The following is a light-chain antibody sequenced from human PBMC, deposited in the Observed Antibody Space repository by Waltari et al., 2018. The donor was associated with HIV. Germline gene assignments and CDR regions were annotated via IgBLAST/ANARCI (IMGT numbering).Light chain of an antibody. CDR3: QQVKSNPFT. V-gene: IGKV1-9*01. Sequence: IQVTQSPSSVSAYVGDRVTITCRASQGIGTSLAWYQQKPGKAPQLLISAASTLQPGVPTRFSGSGSGTEFTLTISGLQPEDFATYYCQQVKSNPFTFGPGTKVDFK. J-gene: IGKJ3*01. CDR1: QGIGTS. CDR2: AAS.